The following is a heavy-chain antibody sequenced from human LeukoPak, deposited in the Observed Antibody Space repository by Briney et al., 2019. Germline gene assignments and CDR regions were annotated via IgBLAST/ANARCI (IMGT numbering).Heavy chain of an antibody. D-gene: IGHD3-10*01. CDR1: GFTFSSYA. V-gene: IGHV3-30*04. CDR2: ISYDGSNK. CDR3: AKDRGYPRRGFDY. Sequence: PGGSLRLSCAASGFTFSSYAMHWVRQAPGKGLEWVAVISYDGSNKYYADSVKGRFTVSRDNSKNTLYLQMTSLRAEDTALYYCAKDRGYPRRGFDYWGRGTLVTVSS. J-gene: IGHJ4*02.